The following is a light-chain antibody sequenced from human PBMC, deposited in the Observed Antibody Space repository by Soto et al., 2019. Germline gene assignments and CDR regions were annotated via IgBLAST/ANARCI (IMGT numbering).Light chain of an antibody. CDR1: QSTSSY. CDR3: QQRNDWRRGT. J-gene: IGKJ5*01. Sequence: DIQMTQSASSLSASVGDGVTISCRRSQSTSSYFNWYQQKPGKAPKLLIYAASSLQSGVPSRFSGSGSGTDFTLTISSLQPEDFAAYYCQQRNDWRRGTFGQGTRLEIK. CDR2: AAS. V-gene: IGKV1-39*01.